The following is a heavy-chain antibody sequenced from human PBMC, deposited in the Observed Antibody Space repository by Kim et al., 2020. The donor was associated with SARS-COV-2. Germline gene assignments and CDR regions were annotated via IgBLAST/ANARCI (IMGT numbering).Heavy chain of an antibody. D-gene: IGHD2-2*01. CDR2: IKQDGSEK. Sequence: GGSLRLSCAASGFTFSSYWMSWVRQAPGKGLEWVANIKQDGSEKYYVASVKGRFTISRDNAKNSLYLQMNSLRAEDTAVYYCARDFSHQLLFLYYYYGMDVWGQGTTVTVSS. CDR3: ARDFSHQLLFLYYYYGMDV. J-gene: IGHJ6*02. V-gene: IGHV3-7*03. CDR1: GFTFSSYW.